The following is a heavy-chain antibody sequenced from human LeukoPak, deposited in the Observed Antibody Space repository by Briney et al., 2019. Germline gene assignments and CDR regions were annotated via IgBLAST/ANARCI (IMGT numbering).Heavy chain of an antibody. D-gene: IGHD4-17*01. J-gene: IGHJ4*02. Sequence: GGSLRLSCTASGFTFGDYAMSWVRQAPGKGLEWVGFIRSEAYGGTTEYAASVKGRFTISRDDSKSIAYLQMNSLKTEDTAVYYCTRVQGSLYGDYDYFDYWGQGTLVTVSS. V-gene: IGHV3-49*04. CDR1: GFTFGDYA. CDR2: IRSEAYGGTT. CDR3: TRVQGSLYGDYDYFDY.